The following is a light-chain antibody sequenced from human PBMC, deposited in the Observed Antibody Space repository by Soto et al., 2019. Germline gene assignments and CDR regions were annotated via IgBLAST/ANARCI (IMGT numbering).Light chain of an antibody. J-gene: IGKJ2*01. CDR3: HQYNNWPPKYT. CDR1: QSVSSN. V-gene: IGKV3-15*01. Sequence: EIVMTQSPATLSVSPGERATLSCRASQSVSSNLAWYQQKPGQAPSLLIYDASTRATAIPARFSGSGSGTEFTLTISSLQSEDFAVYYCHQYNNWPPKYTFGQGTKLEIK. CDR2: DAS.